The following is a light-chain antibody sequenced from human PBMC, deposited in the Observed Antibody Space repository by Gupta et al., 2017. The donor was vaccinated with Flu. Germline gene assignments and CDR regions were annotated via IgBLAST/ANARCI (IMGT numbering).Light chain of an antibody. V-gene: IGKV1-33*01. CDR1: QDISTS. J-gene: IGKJ4*01. CDR3: QNFVKLPLT. CDR2: DAS. Sequence: DIQMTQSPSSLSASVGDRVTITCQASQDISTSLNWYQQKSGKAPRLLIYDASRLHTGVPSRFSGSGSGTHFTLTISSLQAEDIATYHCQNFVKLPLTFGGGTKVEIK.